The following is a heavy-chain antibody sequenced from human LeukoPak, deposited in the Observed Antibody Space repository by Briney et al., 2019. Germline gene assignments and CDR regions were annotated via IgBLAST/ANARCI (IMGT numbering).Heavy chain of an antibody. D-gene: IGHD2-15*01. Sequence: SETLSLTCTVSGDSINSDYWNWIRQPPGKGLEWIGFIYYSGSTNYNPSLKSRVTISVDASRNHFSLKLNSVTAADTAVYYCARRMRLAAKGDAFDIWGQGTMVTVSS. CDR3: ARRMRLAAKGDAFDI. CDR1: GDSINSDY. V-gene: IGHV4-59*08. J-gene: IGHJ3*02. CDR2: IYYSGST.